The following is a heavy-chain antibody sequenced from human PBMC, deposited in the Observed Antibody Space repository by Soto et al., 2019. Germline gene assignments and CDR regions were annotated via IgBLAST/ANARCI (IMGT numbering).Heavy chain of an antibody. Sequence: EVQLVESGGGLVQPGGSLSLSWAASGFTFSSYSMNWVRQAPVKGLEGVSYISSISSIIYYAASVNGRFNISRDITKNSLYMQMNSLRDQDTAVYYCARDQLWYGNYDSWFNPCGEVTLVTVSS. V-gene: IGHV3-48*02. J-gene: IGHJ5*02. CDR1: GFTFSSYS. CDR3: ARDQLWYGNYDSWFNP. CDR2: ISSISSII. D-gene: IGHD4-17*01.